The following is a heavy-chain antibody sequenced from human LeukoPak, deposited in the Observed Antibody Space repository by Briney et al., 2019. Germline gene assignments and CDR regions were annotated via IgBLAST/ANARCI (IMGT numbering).Heavy chain of an antibody. D-gene: IGHD3-22*01. CDR2: INPNSGGT. V-gene: IGHV1-2*02. Sequence: GASVKVSCKASGYTFTGYYMHWVRQAPGQGLEWMGWINPNSGGTNYAQKFQGRVTMTRDTSINTAYMEVSRLKSDDTAVYYCARGFRLSDYYDSSGSDYWGQGTLVTASS. CDR3: ARGFRLSDYYDSSGSDY. J-gene: IGHJ4*02. CDR1: GYTFTGYY.